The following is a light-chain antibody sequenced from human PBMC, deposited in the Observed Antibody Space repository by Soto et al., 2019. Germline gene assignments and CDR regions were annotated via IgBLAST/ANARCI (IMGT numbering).Light chain of an antibody. CDR1: QSISNW. V-gene: IGKV1-5*03. CDR3: QQYKTYWT. CDR2: KAS. J-gene: IGKJ1*01. Sequence: DIQMTQSPSTLSAFVGDRVTITCRASQSISNWLAWYQQKPGKAPKLLIYKASRLEGGVPSRFSGSGSGTEFTLTISSLQPDDFATYYCQQYKTYWTFGQGTKVEIK.